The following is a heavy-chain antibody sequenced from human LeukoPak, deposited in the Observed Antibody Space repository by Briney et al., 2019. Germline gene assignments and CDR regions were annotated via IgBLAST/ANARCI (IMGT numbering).Heavy chain of an antibody. D-gene: IGHD5-24*01. CDR1: GFTFSSYW. J-gene: IGHJ3*02. V-gene: IGHV3-74*01. CDR2: INSDGSST. Sequence: PGRSLRLSCAASGFTFSSYWMHWVRQAPGKGLVWVSRINSDGSSTSYADSVKGRFTISRDNAKNTLYLQMNSLRAEDTAVYYCAKADGYGIVDAFDIWGQGTMVTVSS. CDR3: AKADGYGIVDAFDI.